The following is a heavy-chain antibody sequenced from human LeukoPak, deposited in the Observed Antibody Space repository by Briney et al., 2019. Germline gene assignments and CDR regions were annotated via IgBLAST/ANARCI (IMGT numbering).Heavy chain of an antibody. Sequence: PGGSLRLSCAASGFTFSSYAMSWVRQAPGKGLEWVSVISDSGHNTYYADSVKGRSTISRDNSKNTVSLQMNSLRAEDTAVYYCAKDHDFQYYFDYWGQGTLVTVSS. CDR3: AKDHDFQYYFDY. J-gene: IGHJ4*02. V-gene: IGHV3-23*01. D-gene: IGHD3-3*01. CDR1: GFTFSSYA. CDR2: ISDSGHNT.